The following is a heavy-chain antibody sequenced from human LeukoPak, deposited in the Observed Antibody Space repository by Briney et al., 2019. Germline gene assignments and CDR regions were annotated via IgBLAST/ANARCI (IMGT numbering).Heavy chain of an antibody. CDR2: IYYSGST. D-gene: IGHD7-27*01. V-gene: IGHV4-59*08. CDR3: ARHEDWGPEGYFDL. CDR1: GGSISSYY. Sequence: NPSETLSLTCTVSGGSISSYYWSWIWQPPGKGLEWIGYIYYSGSTNYDPSLKSRVTISVDTSKNQFSLKLSSVTAADTAVYYCARHEDWGPEGYFDLWGRGTLVTVSS. J-gene: IGHJ2*01.